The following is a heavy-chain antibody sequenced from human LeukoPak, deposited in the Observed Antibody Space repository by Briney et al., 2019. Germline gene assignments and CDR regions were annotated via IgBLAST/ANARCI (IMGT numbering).Heavy chain of an antibody. J-gene: IGHJ6*02. CDR3: VKDSHYGDPPYYLDV. Sequence: PGGSLRLSCAASGLTIGSYWMNWVRQAPGKGLEWVANINQDGSAKYYVDSMKGRFTISRDNSKNTLYLQMSSLRAEDTAVYYCVKDSHYGDPPYYLDVWGQGTTVTVSS. CDR2: INQDGSAK. CDR1: GLTIGSYW. V-gene: IGHV3-7*01. D-gene: IGHD4-17*01.